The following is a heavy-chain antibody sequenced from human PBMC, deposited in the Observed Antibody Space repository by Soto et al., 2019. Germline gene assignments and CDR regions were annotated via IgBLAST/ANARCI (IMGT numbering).Heavy chain of an antibody. CDR3: ARDYCSSTSCYIFHLDY. CDR2: ISAYNGNT. Sequence: QVQLVQSGAEVKKPGASVKVSCKASGYTFTSYGISWVRQAPGQGLEWMGWISAYNGNTNYAQKLHGRVTMTTDTATSTAYMELRSLRSDDTAVYYCARDYCSSTSCYIFHLDYWGQGTLVTVSS. V-gene: IGHV1-18*01. CDR1: GYTFTSYG. J-gene: IGHJ4*02. D-gene: IGHD2-2*02.